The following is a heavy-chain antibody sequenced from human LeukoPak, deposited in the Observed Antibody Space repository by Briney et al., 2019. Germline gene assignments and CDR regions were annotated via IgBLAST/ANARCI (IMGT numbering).Heavy chain of an antibody. J-gene: IGHJ4*02. CDR3: AKDYGPGSYWDAYFDD. V-gene: IGHV3-9*03. Sequence: GRSLRLSCAASGFTFDDYAMHWVRQAPGKGLEWVSGISWNSGSIGYADSVKGRVTISRDKAKSSLYLQMNSLRAEDMALYYCAKDYGPGSYWDAYFDDWGQGTPVTVSS. CDR2: ISWNSGSI. CDR1: GFTFDDYA. D-gene: IGHD3-10*01.